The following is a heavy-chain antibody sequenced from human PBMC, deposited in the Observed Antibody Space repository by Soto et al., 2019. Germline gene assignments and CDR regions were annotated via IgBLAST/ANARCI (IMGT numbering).Heavy chain of an antibody. D-gene: IGHD5-18*01. CDR2: ISWNSGSI. J-gene: IGHJ6*02. CDR1: GFTFDDYA. CDR3: ANTGSSYGYEGGMDV. Sequence: EVQLVESGGGLVQPGRSLRLSCAASGFTFDDYAMHWVRQAPGKGLEWVSGISWNSGSIGYADSVKGRFTISRDNAKNRLFLQMSSLRVEDTAVYYCANTGSSYGYEGGMDVWGQGTTVTVSS. V-gene: IGHV3-9*01.